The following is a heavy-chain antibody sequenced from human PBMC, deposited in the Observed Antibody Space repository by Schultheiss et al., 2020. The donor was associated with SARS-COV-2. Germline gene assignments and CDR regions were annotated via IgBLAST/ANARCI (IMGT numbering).Heavy chain of an antibody. V-gene: IGHV4-61*02. CDR1: GGSISSGGYY. CDR2: IYTSGST. CDR3: ARVGVANLGAFDY. J-gene: IGHJ4*02. Sequence: SETLSLTCTVSGGSISSGGYYWSWIRQPAGKGLEWIGRIYTSGSTYYNPSLKSRVTISVDTSKNQFSLKLSSVTAADTAVYYCARVGVANLGAFDYWGQGTLVTVSS. D-gene: IGHD3-3*01.